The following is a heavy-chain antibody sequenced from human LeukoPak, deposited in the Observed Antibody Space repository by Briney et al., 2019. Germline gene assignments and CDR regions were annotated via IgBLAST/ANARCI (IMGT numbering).Heavy chain of an antibody. Sequence: SVKVSCKASGGTFSSYAISWVRQAPGQGLEWMGRIIPILGIANYAQKFQGRVTITADKSTSTAYMELSSLRSEDSAVYYWAGNLVVPAATPFDYWGQGTLVTVSS. V-gene: IGHV1-69*04. J-gene: IGHJ4*02. CDR1: GGTFSSYA. D-gene: IGHD2-2*01. CDR3: AGNLVVPAATPFDY. CDR2: IIPILGIA.